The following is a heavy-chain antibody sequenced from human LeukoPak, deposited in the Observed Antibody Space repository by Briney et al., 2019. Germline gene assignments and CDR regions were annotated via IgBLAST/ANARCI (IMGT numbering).Heavy chain of an antibody. V-gene: IGHV1-18*01. CDR3: ARVRLATVATSSFDP. CDR1: GYTFTSYG. Sequence: GASVKVSCKASGYTFTSYGISWVRQAPGQGLEWMGRISADNGNTNYAQKLQGRVTMTTNTSTSTAYMERRSLRSDDTAVYYCARVRLATVATSSFDPWGEGTLFTVSS. J-gene: IGHJ5*02. CDR2: ISADNGNT. D-gene: IGHD4-17*01.